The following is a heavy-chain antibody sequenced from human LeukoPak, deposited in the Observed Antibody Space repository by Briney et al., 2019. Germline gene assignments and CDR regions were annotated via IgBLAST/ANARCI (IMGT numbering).Heavy chain of an antibody. CDR1: GFTFSDYY. Sequence: GGSLRLSCAASGFTFSDYYMSWIRQAPGKGLEWLSCISSSGRTIYYADSVKGRFTISRDNAKNSLYLQMSSLRVEDTAVYYCANLARPLDYWGQGALVTVSS. CDR3: ANLARPLDY. CDR2: ISSSGRTI. D-gene: IGHD6-6*01. J-gene: IGHJ4*02. V-gene: IGHV3-11*04.